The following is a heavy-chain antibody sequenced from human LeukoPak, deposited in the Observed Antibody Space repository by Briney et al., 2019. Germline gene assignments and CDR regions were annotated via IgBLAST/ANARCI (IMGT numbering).Heavy chain of an antibody. CDR3: SRGDFGGYFFDY. D-gene: IGHD4-23*01. V-gene: IGHV3-11*05. J-gene: IGHJ4*02. CDR1: GFTFSDHY. Sequence: PGGSLRLSCEVSGFTFSDHYMSWIRQAPGKRLEWVSYISSGSTYTNYADSVEGRFTISRDNAKNSLYLQMNSLRAEDTAVYYWSRGDFGGYFFDYWGQGTLVTVSS. CDR2: ISSGSTYT.